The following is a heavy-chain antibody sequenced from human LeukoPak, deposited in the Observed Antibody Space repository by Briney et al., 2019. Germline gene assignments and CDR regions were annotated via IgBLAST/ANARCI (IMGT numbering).Heavy chain of an antibody. J-gene: IGHJ4*02. CDR2: IIPIFGTS. D-gene: IGHD3-3*01. CDR3: ARVNLEWLWGDLDY. Sequence: SVKVSCKASGGTFSNYGISWVRQAPGQGLEWMGGIIPIFGTSNYAQKFQGRVTITTDESTSTAYMELSSLKSEDTAVYYCARVNLEWLWGDLDYWGQGTLVTVSS. CDR1: GGTFSNYG. V-gene: IGHV1-69*05.